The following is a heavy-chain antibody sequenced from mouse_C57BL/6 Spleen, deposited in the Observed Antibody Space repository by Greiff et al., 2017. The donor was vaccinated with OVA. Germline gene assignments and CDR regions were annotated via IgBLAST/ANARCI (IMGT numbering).Heavy chain of an antibody. V-gene: IGHV6-6*01. J-gene: IGHJ2*01. Sequence: EVQLVESGGGLVQPGGSMKLSCAASGFTFSDAWMDWVRQSPEKGLEWVAEIRNKANNHATYYAESVKGRFTISRDDSKSSVYLQMNSLRAEDTGIYYCTRDYGSSLYYFDYWGQGTTLTVSS. CDR3: TRDYGSSLYYFDY. CDR1: GFTFSDAW. D-gene: IGHD1-1*01. CDR2: IRNKANNHAT.